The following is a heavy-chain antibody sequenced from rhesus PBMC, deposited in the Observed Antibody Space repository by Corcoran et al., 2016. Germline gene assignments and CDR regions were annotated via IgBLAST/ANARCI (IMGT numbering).Heavy chain of an antibody. Sequence: EVQLVESGGGVVQPGGSLRLSCAASGFTFDDYAIHWGRQAPGKGLEWVFGISWSGGSTYSADSVKGQFTISRDNAQNSLYLQMGRLRAEDTALYYCAAEGDYGSSFDYWGQGVLVTVSS. D-gene: IGHD4-29*01. CDR2: ISWSGGST. V-gene: IGHV3-201*01. CDR1: GFTFDDYA. CDR3: AAEGDYGSSFDY. J-gene: IGHJ4*01.